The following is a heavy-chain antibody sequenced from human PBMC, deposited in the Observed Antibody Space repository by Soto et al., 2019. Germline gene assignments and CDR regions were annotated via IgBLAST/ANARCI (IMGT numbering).Heavy chain of an antibody. CDR3: ARLSVAYYDFWSGYYPLYYFDY. CDR1: GFTFISYW. V-gene: IGHV3-7*01. Sequence: WGSLRLSCAASGFTFISYWIIFFRHSPFKWLEWVANIKQDGSEKYYVDSVKGRFTISRDNAKNSLYLQMNSLRAEDTAVYYCARLSVAYYDFWSGYYPLYYFDYWGQGTLVTVSS. CDR2: IKQDGSEK. D-gene: IGHD3-3*01. J-gene: IGHJ4*02.